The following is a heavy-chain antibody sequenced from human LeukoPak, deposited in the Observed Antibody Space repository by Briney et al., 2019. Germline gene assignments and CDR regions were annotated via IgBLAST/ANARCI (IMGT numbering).Heavy chain of an antibody. J-gene: IGHJ5*02. CDR1: GYTFTSYA. CDR2: INTNTGNP. V-gene: IGHV7-4-1*02. Sequence: ASVKVSCKASGYTFTSYAMNWVRQAPGQGLEWMGWINTNTGNPTYAQGFTGRFVFSLDTSVSTAYLQISSLKAEDTAVYYCARASTTAEADWFDPWGQGTLVTVSS. D-gene: IGHD2-2*01. CDR3: ARASTTAEADWFDP.